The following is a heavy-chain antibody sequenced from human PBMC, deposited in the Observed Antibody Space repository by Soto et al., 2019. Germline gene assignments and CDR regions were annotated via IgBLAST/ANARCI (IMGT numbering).Heavy chain of an antibody. V-gene: IGHV3-30*14. CDR1: GFTFYNFA. D-gene: IGHD5-12*01. Sequence: PGGSLRLSCAASGFTFYNFAMHWVRQAPGKGLEWVAFISYDGTYKYYADSVRGRFTVYRDNSKSTLLLQMNSLKFEDTAVYVCANEVDVAFSSLQYGMDVWGQGTTVTASS. CDR3: ANEVDVAFSSLQYGMDV. J-gene: IGHJ6*02. CDR2: ISYDGTYK.